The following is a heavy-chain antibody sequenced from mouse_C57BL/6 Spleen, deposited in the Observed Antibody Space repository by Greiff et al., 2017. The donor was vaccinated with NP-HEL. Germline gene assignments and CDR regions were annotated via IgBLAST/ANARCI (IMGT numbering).Heavy chain of an antibody. CDR2: IDPEDGET. J-gene: IGHJ3*01. V-gene: IGHV14-2*01. D-gene: IGHD4-1*01. Sequence: EVQLQQSGAELVKPGASVKLSCTASGFNIKDYYMHWVKQRTEQGLEWIGRIDPEDGETKYAPKFQGKATITADTSSNTANLQLSTLTSEDTAVYYCAIGETGTEFAYWGQGTLVTVSA. CDR3: AIGETGTEFAY. CDR1: GFNIKDYY.